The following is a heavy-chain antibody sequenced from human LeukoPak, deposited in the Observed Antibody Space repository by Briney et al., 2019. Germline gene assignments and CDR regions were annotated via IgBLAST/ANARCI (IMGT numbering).Heavy chain of an antibody. Sequence: ASVKVSCKASGYTFTGYYMHWVRQAPGQGLEWMGWINPNSGGTNYAQKFQGWVTMTRDTSISTAYMELSRLRSDDTAVYYCARGDSGSYDWFDPWGQGTLVTVSS. D-gene: IGHD3-10*01. CDR2: INPNSGGT. J-gene: IGHJ5*02. CDR3: ARGDSGSYDWFDP. V-gene: IGHV1-2*04. CDR1: GYTFTGYY.